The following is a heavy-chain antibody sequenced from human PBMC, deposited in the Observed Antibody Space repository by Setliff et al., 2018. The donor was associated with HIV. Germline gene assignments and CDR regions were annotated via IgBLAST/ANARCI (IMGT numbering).Heavy chain of an antibody. D-gene: IGHD3-10*01. CDR3: AGPRGDEAFDI. V-gene: IGHV1-69*10. Sequence: SVKVSCKASGGTSSTHAMNWVRQAPGQGLEWMGQIISILEITDYAQKFQGRLTITADEPTNTIYMELSGLRSEDTAVYYCAGPRGDEAFDIWGQGTMVTGSS. J-gene: IGHJ3*02. CDR1: GGTSSTHA. CDR2: IISILEIT.